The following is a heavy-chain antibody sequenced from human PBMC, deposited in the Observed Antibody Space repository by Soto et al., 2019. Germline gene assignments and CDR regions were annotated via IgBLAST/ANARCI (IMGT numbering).Heavy chain of an antibody. CDR3: ARILLRGGDN. V-gene: IGHV2-70*04. J-gene: IGHJ4*02. D-gene: IGHD2-15*01. Sequence: SGHAGEPTQTLTLTCTFSGFSLSTSGMRVSWIRQPPGKALEWLARIDWDDDKFYSTSLKTRLTISKDTSKNQVVLTMTNMDPVDTATYYCARILLRGGDNWGQGTLVTVYS. CDR1: GFSLSTSGMR. CDR2: IDWDDDK.